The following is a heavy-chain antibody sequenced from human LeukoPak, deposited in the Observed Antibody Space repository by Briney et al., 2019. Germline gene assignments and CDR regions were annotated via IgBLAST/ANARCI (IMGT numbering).Heavy chain of an antibody. D-gene: IGHD6-13*01. J-gene: IGHJ4*02. CDR3: AKEYSSSWYVGGLDY. CDR1: GFTFSSYG. Sequence: PVRSLRLSCAASGFTFSSYGMHWVRQAPGKGLEWVAVISYDGSNKYYADSVKGRFTISRDNSKNTLYLQMNSLRAEDTAVYYCAKEYSSSWYVGGLDYWGQGTLVTVSS. V-gene: IGHV3-30*18. CDR2: ISYDGSNK.